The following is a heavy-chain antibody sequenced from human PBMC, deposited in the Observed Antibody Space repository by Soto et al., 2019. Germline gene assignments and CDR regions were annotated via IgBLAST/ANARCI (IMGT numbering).Heavy chain of an antibody. J-gene: IGHJ5*02. D-gene: IGHD5-12*01. CDR1: GYTFTGYY. CDR2: INPNSGGT. Sequence: ASVKVSCKASGYTFTGYYMHWVRQAPGQGLEWMGWINPNSGGTNYAQKFQGRVTMTRDTSISTAYMELSRLRSDDTAVYYCARDMDPDIVATISSGKNWFDPWGQGTLVTVSS. V-gene: IGHV1-2*02. CDR3: ARDMDPDIVATISSGKNWFDP.